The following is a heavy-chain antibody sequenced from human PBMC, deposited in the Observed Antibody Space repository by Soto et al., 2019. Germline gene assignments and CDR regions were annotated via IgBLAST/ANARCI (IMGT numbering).Heavy chain of an antibody. CDR1: GFTFSSYG. V-gene: IGHV3-30*18. CDR2: ISCDGSNK. D-gene: IGHD2-15*01. J-gene: IGHJ6*02. Sequence: QVQLVESGGGVVQPGRSLRLSCAASGFTFSSYGMHWVRQAPGKGLEWVAVISCDGSNKYYADSVKGRFTISRDNSKNTLYLQMNSLRAEDTAVYYCANDFALGLGYCSGGSCYDFPHYYYYYGIDVWGQGTTVTVSS. CDR3: ANDFALGLGYCSGGSCYDFPHYYYYYGIDV.